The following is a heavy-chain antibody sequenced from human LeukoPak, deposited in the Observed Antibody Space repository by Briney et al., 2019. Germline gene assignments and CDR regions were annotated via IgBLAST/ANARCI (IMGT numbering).Heavy chain of an antibody. V-gene: IGHV4-38-2*02. CDR2: IYHSGST. CDR1: GYSISSGYY. J-gene: IGHJ4*02. CDR3: ASSYYYGSGELRAPYY. D-gene: IGHD3-10*01. Sequence: PSETLSLTCTVSGYSISSGYYWGWIRQPPGKGLEWIGSIYHSGSTYYNPSLKSRVTISVDRSKNQFSLKLSSVTAADTAVYYCASSYYYGSGELRAPYYWGQGTLVTVSS.